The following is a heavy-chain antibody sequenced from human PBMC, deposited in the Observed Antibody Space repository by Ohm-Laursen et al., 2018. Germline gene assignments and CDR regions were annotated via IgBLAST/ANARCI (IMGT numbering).Heavy chain of an antibody. J-gene: IGHJ6*02. CDR3: AAPLGPTDYYGMDV. V-gene: IGHV1-2*02. Sequence: ASVKVSCKTSGYTFTAYSMHWVRQAPEQGLEWMGWINPDSGGTNYAQKFQGRVTMTRDTPVTTAYMYLSSLTSDDTAVYYCAAPLGPTDYYGMDVWGQGTTVTVSS. CDR1: GYTFTAYS. D-gene: IGHD3-16*01. CDR2: INPDSGGT.